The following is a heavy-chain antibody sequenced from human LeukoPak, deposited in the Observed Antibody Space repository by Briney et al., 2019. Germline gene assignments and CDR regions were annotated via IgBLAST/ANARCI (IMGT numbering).Heavy chain of an antibody. CDR1: GGSISNYY. CDR3: ARDSPAGYIRGQEHYYYYIDV. D-gene: IGHD5-18*01. CDR2: IYTSGSA. V-gene: IGHV4-4*07. J-gene: IGHJ6*03. Sequence: SETLSLTCTVSGGSISNYYWSWIRQPAGRGLEWIGRIYTSGSAIYSPSLKSRVSMSADTSKNQVSLKLTSVTAADTAVYYCARDSPAGYIRGQEHYYYYIDVWGKGTTVTVSS.